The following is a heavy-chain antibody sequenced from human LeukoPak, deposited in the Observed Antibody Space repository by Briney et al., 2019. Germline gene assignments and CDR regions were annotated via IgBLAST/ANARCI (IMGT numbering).Heavy chain of an antibody. CDR2: INSEGSYT. CDR3: AREGYYGSGSPPSLYFDY. J-gene: IGHJ4*02. V-gene: IGHV3-74*01. CDR1: GFTFSSSW. Sequence: GGSLRLSCAASGFTFSSSWMHWVRQAPGKGLVWVSSINSEGSYTNYADSVKGRFTISRDNSRSTLYLQMNSLRPEDTAIYYCAREGYYGSGSPPSLYFDYWGQGTLVTVSS. D-gene: IGHD3-10*01.